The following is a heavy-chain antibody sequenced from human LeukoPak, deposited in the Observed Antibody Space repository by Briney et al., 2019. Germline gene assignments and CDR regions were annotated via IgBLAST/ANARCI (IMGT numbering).Heavy chain of an antibody. D-gene: IGHD2-15*01. Sequence: SGGSLRLSCPASGFTFSSYSMNGFRQPPGKGLDWVSSISSSSSYIYCADSVKGRFTISRDNAKNSLYLQMNSLRAEATAVYYCARLYCSGGSCYSAFDIWGQGTMVTVSS. J-gene: IGHJ3*02. CDR2: ISSSSSYI. V-gene: IGHV3-21*01. CDR3: ARLYCSGGSCYSAFDI. CDR1: GFTFSSYS.